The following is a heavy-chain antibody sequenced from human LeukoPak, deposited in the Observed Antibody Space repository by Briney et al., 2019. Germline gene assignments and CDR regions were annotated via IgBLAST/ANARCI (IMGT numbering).Heavy chain of an antibody. D-gene: IGHD3-22*01. CDR3: ARAPYYDSSGYLYYYYYYMDV. CDR1: GFTFSSYS. Sequence: PGGSLRLSCAASGFTFSSYSMNWVRQAPGKGLEWVSYISSSSSTIYYADSVKGRFTISRDNAKNSLYLQMNSLRAEDTAVYYCARAPYYDSSGYLYYYYYYMDVWGKGTTVTISS. J-gene: IGHJ6*03. V-gene: IGHV3-48*01. CDR2: ISSSSSTI.